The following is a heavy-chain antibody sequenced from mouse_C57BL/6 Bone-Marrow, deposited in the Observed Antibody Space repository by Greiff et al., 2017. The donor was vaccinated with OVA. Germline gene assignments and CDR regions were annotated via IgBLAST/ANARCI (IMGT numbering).Heavy chain of an antibody. CDR2: IDPSDSYT. CDR3: ARGRRGYFDV. V-gene: IGHV1-69*01. CDR1: GYTFPSYW. Sequence: QVQLQQPGAELVMPGASVKLSCKASGYTFPSYWMHWVKQRPGQGLEWIGEIDPSDSYTNYNQKFKGKSTLTVDKSSSTAYMQLSRLTSKDSAVYYCARGRRGYFDVWGTGTTVTVSS. J-gene: IGHJ1*03.